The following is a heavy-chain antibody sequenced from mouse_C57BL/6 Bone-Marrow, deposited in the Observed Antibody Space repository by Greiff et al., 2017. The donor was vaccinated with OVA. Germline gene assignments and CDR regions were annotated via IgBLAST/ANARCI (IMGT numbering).Heavy chain of an antibody. J-gene: IGHJ2*01. D-gene: IGHD1-1*01. CDR1: GYAFSSSW. CDR2: IYPGDGDT. CDR3: SRSAYYYGSSYDFDY. Sequence: VQLVESGPELVKPGASVKISCKASGYAFSSSWMNWVKQRPGKGLEWIGRIYPGDGDTNYNGKFKGKATLTADKSSSTAYMQLSSLTSEDSAVYFCSRSAYYYGSSYDFDYWGQGTTLTVSS. V-gene: IGHV1-82*01.